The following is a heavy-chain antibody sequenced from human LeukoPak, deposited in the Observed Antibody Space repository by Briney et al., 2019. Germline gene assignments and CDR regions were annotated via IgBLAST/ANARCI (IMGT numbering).Heavy chain of an antibody. CDR3: AKVDICIAAAGNDY. D-gene: IGHD6-13*01. J-gene: IGHJ4*02. CDR1: GCTFSRYS. CDR2: IDGNDSRT. V-gene: IGHV3-23*01. Sequence: GGSLRLSCAASGCTFSRYSMSWVRPAPARGLEGVSVIDGNDSRTYHADPVNSRLTISRDNSKNTLYLQMNSLRAEDTAVYYCAKVDICIAAAGNDYWGQRTLVTVSS.